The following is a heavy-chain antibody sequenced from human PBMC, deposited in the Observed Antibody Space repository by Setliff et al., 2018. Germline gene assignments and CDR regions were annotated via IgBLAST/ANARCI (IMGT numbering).Heavy chain of an antibody. CDR2: IWPDDSDT. CDR3: ARGLDSGGWRSHRPHYFDN. Sequence: GESLKISCQASGYSFSTFWIGWVRQMPGKGLEWMGVIWPDDSDTTYSPPFRGEVTISADKSVNTAYLQWDSLRASDTAIYYCARGLDSGGWRSHRPHYFDNWGQGTVVTVSS. V-gene: IGHV5-51*01. D-gene: IGHD3-22*01. J-gene: IGHJ4*02. CDR1: GYSFSTFW.